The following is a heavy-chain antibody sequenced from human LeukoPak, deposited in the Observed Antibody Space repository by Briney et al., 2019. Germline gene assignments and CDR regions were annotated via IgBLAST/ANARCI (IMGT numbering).Heavy chain of an antibody. J-gene: IGHJ3*02. CDR3: TKGNWGSAFDI. D-gene: IGHD7-27*01. V-gene: IGHV3-9*03. CDR1: GFTFDDYT. Sequence: QSGGSVRLSCVASGFTFDDYTIHWVRQVPGKGLEWVSGITWDSDSVDYADSVKGRFTISRDNAKDSLYLQMNSLRAEDMALYYCTKGNWGSAFDIWGQGTMVTVSS. CDR2: ITWDSDSV.